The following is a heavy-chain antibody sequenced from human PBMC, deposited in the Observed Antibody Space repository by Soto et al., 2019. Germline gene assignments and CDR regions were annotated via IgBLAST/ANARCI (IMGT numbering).Heavy chain of an antibody. CDR3: AGGFSYGLPTFDY. CDR1: GGSISSYY. D-gene: IGHD5-18*01. V-gene: IGHV4-59*01. Sequence: QVQLQESGPGLVKPSETLSLTCTVSGGSISSYYWSWIRQPPGKGLEWIGYIYNSGSTDYNPSLKSRVTISLDTSKNQFSLKVSSVTAADTAVFYCAGGFSYGLPTFDYWGQGTLVTVSS. CDR2: IYNSGST. J-gene: IGHJ4*02.